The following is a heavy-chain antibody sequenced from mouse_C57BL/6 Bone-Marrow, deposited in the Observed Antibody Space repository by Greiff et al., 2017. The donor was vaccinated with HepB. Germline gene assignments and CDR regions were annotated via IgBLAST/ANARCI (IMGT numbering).Heavy chain of an antibody. V-gene: IGHV1-81*01. CDR2: IYPRSGNT. D-gene: IGHD2-2*01. CDR1: GYTFTSYG. Sequence: QVQLKESGAELARPGASVKLSCKASGYTFTSYGISWVKQRTGQGLEWIGEIYPRSGNTYYNEKFKGKATLTADKSSSTAYMELRSLTSEDSAVYFCAGGGYGYDGAYWGQGTLVTVSA. CDR3: AGGGYGYDGAY. J-gene: IGHJ3*01.